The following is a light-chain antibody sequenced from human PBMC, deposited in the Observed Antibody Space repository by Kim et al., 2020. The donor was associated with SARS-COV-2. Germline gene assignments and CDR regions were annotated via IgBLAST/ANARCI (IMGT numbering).Light chain of an antibody. V-gene: IGLV3-1*01. CDR1: KLGDKY. Sequence: SVSPGQTARITCSGDKLGDKYACWYQQKPGQSPVLVSYQDSKRPSGIPERFSGSNAGNTATLTISGTQTMDEADYYCQAWDSSTGVFGGGTQLTVL. CDR3: QAWDSSTGV. J-gene: IGLJ3*02. CDR2: QDS.